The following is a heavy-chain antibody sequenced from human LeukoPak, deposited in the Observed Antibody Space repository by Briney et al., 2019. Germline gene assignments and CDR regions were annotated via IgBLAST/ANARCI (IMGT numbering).Heavy chain of an antibody. CDR2: IKQDGSEK. CDR3: ARHSRAIVGATVYRGYFAY. V-gene: IGHV3-7*01. Sequence: GGSLRLSCAASGFTFSSYWMSWVRQAPGKGLEWVANIKQDGSEKYYVDSVKGRFTISRDNAKNSLYMQMNSLRAEDTAVYYCARHSRAIVGATVYRGYFAYWGQGTLVTVSS. D-gene: IGHD1-26*01. CDR1: GFTFSSYW. J-gene: IGHJ4*02.